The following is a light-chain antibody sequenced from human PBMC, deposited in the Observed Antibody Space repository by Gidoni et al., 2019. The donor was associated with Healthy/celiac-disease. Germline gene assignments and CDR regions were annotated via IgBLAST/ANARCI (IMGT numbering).Light chain of an antibody. V-gene: IGLV3-1*01. Sequence: YELTQPPSVSVAPGQTASVTCSGDTLGDKYACWYQQKPGQSPVLVIYQDSKRPSGIPERFSGSNSGNTATLTISGTQAMDEADYYCQAWDSSTGVFGTGTTVTVL. CDR2: QDS. J-gene: IGLJ1*01. CDR3: QAWDSSTGV. CDR1: TLGDKY.